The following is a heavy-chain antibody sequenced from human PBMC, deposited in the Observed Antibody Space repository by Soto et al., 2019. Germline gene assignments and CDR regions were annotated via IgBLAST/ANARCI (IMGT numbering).Heavy chain of an antibody. D-gene: IGHD2-15*01. CDR3: ARDHRPLGYCSGGSCYSYYYYGIDV. J-gene: IGHJ6*02. Sequence: QVQLVESGGGVVQPGRSLRLSCAASGFTFSSYAMHWVRQAPGKGLEWVAVISYDGSNKYYADSGKGRFTISRDKSKNPLYLKMNRLRDEDTAVYYCARDHRPLGYCSGGSCYSYYYYGIDVWGQGTTVTVSS. V-gene: IGHV3-30-3*01. CDR2: ISYDGSNK. CDR1: GFTFSSYA.